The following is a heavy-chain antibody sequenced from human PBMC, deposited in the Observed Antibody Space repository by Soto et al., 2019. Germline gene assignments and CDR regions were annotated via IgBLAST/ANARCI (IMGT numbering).Heavy chain of an antibody. CDR1: GFTFSNYA. J-gene: IGHJ4*02. CDR2: ISGSGGST. V-gene: IGHV3-23*01. D-gene: IGHD6-13*01. Sequence: EVQLLESGGGLVQPGGSLRLSCAASGFTFSNYAVTCVRQAPGKRLEWVSTISGSGGSTYYADSVKGRFTISSDNTKNTLYLQMNSLRAEDTAVYYCSKDKGSSLYEIDYWGQGTLVTVSS. CDR3: SKDKGSSLYEIDY.